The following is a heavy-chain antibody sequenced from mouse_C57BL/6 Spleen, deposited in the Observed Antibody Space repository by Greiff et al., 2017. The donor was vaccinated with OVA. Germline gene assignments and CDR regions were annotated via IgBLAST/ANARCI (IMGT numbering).Heavy chain of an antibody. Sequence: EVMLVESGGGLVKPGGSLKLSCAASGFTFSSYTMSWVRQTPEKRLEWVATISGGGGNTYYPDSVKGRFTISRDNAKNTLYLQMSSLRSEDTALYYCARHKKATVVAGGAMDYWGQGTSVTVSS. J-gene: IGHJ4*01. CDR3: ARHKKATVVAGGAMDY. D-gene: IGHD1-1*01. V-gene: IGHV5-9*01. CDR1: GFTFSSYT. CDR2: ISGGGGNT.